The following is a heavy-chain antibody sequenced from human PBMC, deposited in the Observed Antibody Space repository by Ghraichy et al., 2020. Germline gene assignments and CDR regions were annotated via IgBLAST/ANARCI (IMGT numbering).Heavy chain of an antibody. CDR3: ASSIGYCSSTSCSPAYYNYGMDV. J-gene: IGHJ6*02. CDR1: GGSISSSSYY. Sequence: SETLSLTCTVSGGSISSSSYYWGWIRQPPGKGLEWIGSIYYSGRTYYNPSLKSRVTISVDTSKNQFSLKLSSVTAADTAVYYCASSIGYCSSTSCSPAYYNYGMDVWGQGTTVTVSS. D-gene: IGHD2-2*01. V-gene: IGHV4-39*01. CDR2: IYYSGRT.